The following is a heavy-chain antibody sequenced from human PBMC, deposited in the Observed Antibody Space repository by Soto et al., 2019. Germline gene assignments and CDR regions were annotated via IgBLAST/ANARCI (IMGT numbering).Heavy chain of an antibody. D-gene: IGHD6-19*01. CDR1: GYTSTSYD. J-gene: IGHJ4*02. V-gene: IGHV1-18*01. CDR2: ISAYNGNT. CDR3: ARDYSSGWYYFDY. Sequence: ASVKVSCKASGYTSTSYDINWVRQAPGQGLEWMGWISAYNGNTNYAQKLQGRVTMTTDTSTSTAYMELRSLRSDDTAVYYCARDYSSGWYYFDYWGQGTLVTVSS.